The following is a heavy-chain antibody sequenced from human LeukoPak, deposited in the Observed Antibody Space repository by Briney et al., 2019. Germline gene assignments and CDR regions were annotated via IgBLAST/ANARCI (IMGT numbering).Heavy chain of an antibody. J-gene: IGHJ4*02. V-gene: IGHV1-46*01. D-gene: IGHD5-12*01. Sequence: ASVKVSCKASGYTFTSYYMHWVRQAPAQGLAWMGIINPSGGSTRYAQKFQGRVTMTRDTSTSTVYMELSSLRSEDTAVYYCARGSPSGYVGYWGQGTLVTVSS. CDR2: INPSGGST. CDR1: GYTFTSYY. CDR3: ARGSPSGYVGY.